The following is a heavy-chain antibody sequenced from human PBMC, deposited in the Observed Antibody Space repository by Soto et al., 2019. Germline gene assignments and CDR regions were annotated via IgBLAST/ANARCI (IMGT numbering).Heavy chain of an antibody. CDR1: GYTFTSYG. V-gene: IGHV1-18*01. J-gene: IGHJ6*03. CDR2: ISAYNGNT. CDR3: ARQGSITICGVVSYYYYYYMDF. Sequence: GASVKVSCKASGYTFTSYGISWVRQAPGQGLEWMGWISAYNGNTNYAQKLQGRVTMTTDTSTSTAYMELRSLRSDDTAVYYCARQGSITICGVVSYYYYYYMDFWGKGTTVTVSS. D-gene: IGHD3-3*01.